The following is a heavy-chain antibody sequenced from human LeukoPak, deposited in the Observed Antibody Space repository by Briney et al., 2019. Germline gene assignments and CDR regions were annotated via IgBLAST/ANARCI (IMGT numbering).Heavy chain of an antibody. D-gene: IGHD2-21*01. CDR2: ISSSGTYI. V-gene: IGHV3-21*01. CDR3: AREQSYSEEIVVVNPPFDY. J-gene: IGHJ4*02. CDR1: GFTFSSYG. Sequence: GGSLRLSCAAPGFTFSSYGMNWVRQAPGKGLEWVSSISSSGTYIYFADSVKGRFTISRDNAKNSLYLQMNSLRAEDTALYYCAREQSYSEEIVVVNPPFDYWGQGTLVTVSS.